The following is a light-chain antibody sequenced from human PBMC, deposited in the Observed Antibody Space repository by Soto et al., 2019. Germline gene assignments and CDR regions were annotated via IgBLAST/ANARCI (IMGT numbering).Light chain of an antibody. CDR1: QSVSTY. CDR2: GAS. Sequence: EIVLTQSPGTLSLSPGERATLSCRASQSVSTYLAWYQQKLGQAPRLLIYGASNRATGIPARFSGSGSGTDCTLTISSLEPEDCAVYYCQQRSDRRTFGQGTKVEIK. CDR3: QQRSDRRT. V-gene: IGKV3-11*01. J-gene: IGKJ1*01.